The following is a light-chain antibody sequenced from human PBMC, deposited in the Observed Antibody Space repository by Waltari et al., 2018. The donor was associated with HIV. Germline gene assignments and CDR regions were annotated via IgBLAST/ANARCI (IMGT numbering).Light chain of an antibody. CDR2: AAS. Sequence: DIQLTQSPSALSASVGDSFTIACRASQGINKYLNWYRKKPGKAPEHLIYAASNLQSGVLARFSASGSGTDFTLTITSLQPEDFATYYCQQTYSTPTTFGQGTKLE. V-gene: IGKV1-39*01. J-gene: IGKJ2*01. CDR3: QQTYSTPTT. CDR1: QGINKY.